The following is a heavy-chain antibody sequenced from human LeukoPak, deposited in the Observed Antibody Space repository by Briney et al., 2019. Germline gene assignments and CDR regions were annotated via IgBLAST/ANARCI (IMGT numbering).Heavy chain of an antibody. J-gene: IGHJ5*02. Sequence: SETLSLTCDVSGDSISSSYWWTWVRQPPGKGLEWIGEIYQSGSTNYDSSLKSRVTISLDKSKNQFSLKVSSLTAADTAVYYCARKGSSTWYTYWFDPWGQGTQITVSS. V-gene: IGHV4-4*02. CDR2: IYQSGST. D-gene: IGHD6-13*01. CDR1: GDSISSSYW. CDR3: ARKGSSTWYTYWFDP.